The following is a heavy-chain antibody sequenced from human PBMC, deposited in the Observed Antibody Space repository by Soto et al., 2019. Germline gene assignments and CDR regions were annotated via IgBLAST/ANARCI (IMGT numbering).Heavy chain of an antibody. D-gene: IGHD2-2*01. CDR2: IYYSGST. V-gene: IGHV4-31*03. CDR3: ARVIRQSTRCYNFDY. Sequence: QVQLQESGPGLVKPSQTLSLTCTVSGGSISSGGYYWSWIRQHPGKGLEWIGYIYYSGSTYYNPSLKSRVTISVDPSKDQFSLKLSSVTAADTAVYYCARVIRQSTRCYNFDYWGQGTLVTVSS. J-gene: IGHJ4*02. CDR1: GGSISSGGYY.